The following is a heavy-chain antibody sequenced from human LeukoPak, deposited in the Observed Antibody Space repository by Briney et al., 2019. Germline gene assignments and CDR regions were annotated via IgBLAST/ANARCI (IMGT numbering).Heavy chain of an antibody. V-gene: IGHV4-59*01. CDR3: ARNVGGLRGFEY. D-gene: IGHD3-10*01. J-gene: IGHJ4*02. Sequence: SETLSLTCTVSGGSISSYYWSWIRQPPGKGLEWIGYVCYSGSTNYNPSLKSRVTISVDTSTNQFSLKLSSVTAADTAVYYCARNVGGLRGFEYWGQGTLVTVSS. CDR1: GGSISSYY. CDR2: VCYSGST.